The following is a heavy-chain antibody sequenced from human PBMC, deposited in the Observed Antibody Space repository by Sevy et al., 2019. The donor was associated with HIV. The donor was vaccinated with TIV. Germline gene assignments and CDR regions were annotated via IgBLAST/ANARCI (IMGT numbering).Heavy chain of an antibody. Sequence: GGSLRLSCAVSAFTFNSYVMSWVRQAPGKGLEWVSTISASGGYTYYADSVKGRLTIPRDNSKNTVYLQMNSLRAEDTAIYYCAKETIRGYYWGQGTVVTVSS. V-gene: IGHV3-23*01. CDR1: AFTFNSYV. CDR2: ISASGGYT. D-gene: IGHD6-25*01. J-gene: IGHJ4*02. CDR3: AKETIRGYY.